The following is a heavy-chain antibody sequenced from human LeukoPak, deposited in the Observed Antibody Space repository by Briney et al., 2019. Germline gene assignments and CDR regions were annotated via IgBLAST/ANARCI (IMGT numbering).Heavy chain of an antibody. CDR1: GGTFSSYA. Sequence: SVKVSCKASGGTFSSYAISWVRQAPGQGLEWMGGIIPIFGTANYAQKFQGRVTITADESTSTAYMELSSLRSEDTAVYYCARKYCSGGSCYFDYWGQGTLVTVSS. CDR2: IIPIFGTA. J-gene: IGHJ4*02. D-gene: IGHD2-15*01. V-gene: IGHV1-69*13. CDR3: ARKYCSGGSCYFDY.